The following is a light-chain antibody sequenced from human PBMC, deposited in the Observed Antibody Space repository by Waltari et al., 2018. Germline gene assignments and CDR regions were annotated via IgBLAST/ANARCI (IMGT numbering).Light chain of an antibody. V-gene: IGLV2-14*03. CDR3: SSFTSSTTGI. CDR2: DVN. J-gene: IGLJ2*01. CDR1: SSDSGGYEY. Sequence: SALTQPDSVSGSPGQSITISCSGISSDSGGYEYVSWYQQHPGKAPKVIIYDVNNRPPGVSHRFSGSKSGSSASLTISGLQAEDEADYYCSSFTSSTTGIFGGGTKVTVL.